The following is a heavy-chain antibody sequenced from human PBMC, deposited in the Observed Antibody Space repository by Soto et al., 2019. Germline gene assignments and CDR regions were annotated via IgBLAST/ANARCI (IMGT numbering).Heavy chain of an antibody. D-gene: IGHD4-17*01. CDR3: ARDGRVGDHHRSFDY. CDR1: GYTFTSYG. V-gene: IGHV1-18*01. Sequence: ASVKVSCKASGYTFTSYGISWVRQAPGQGLEWMGWISAFLGNTNYAQKLQGRVTITADKSTSTAYMELSSLRSEDTAVYYCARDGRVGDHHRSFDYWGQGTLVTVSS. J-gene: IGHJ4*02. CDR2: ISAFLGNT.